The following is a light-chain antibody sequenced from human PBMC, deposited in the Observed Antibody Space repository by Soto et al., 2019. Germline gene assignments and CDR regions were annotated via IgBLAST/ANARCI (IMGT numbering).Light chain of an antibody. Sequence: QSALTQPASVSGSPGQSITISCTGTSSDVGGYNYVSWYQQHPGKAPKLMIYDVSNRPSGVSNRFSGSKSGNTASLTMSGLQAEDEADYYCYSYTYSSTRVVFGGGTKLTVL. V-gene: IGLV2-14*01. CDR1: SSDVGGYNY. CDR2: DVS. J-gene: IGLJ2*01. CDR3: YSYTYSSTRVV.